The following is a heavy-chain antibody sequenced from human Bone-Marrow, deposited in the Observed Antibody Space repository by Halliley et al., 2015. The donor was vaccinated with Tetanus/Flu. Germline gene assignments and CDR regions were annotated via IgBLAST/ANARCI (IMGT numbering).Heavy chain of an antibody. J-gene: IGHJ4*02. CDR1: EFTFSSYS. Sequence: SLRLSCAASEFTFSSYSMHWVRQAPGKGLEWVAVILRDGSSKDHADSVKGRFTISRDNSKNTLYLQMNSLRVEDAGVYYCATDGRTDTSGYSGILDYWGQGTLVTVSS. CDR3: ATDGRTDTSGYSGILDY. CDR2: ILRDGSSK. D-gene: IGHD3-22*01. V-gene: IGHV3-30-3*01.